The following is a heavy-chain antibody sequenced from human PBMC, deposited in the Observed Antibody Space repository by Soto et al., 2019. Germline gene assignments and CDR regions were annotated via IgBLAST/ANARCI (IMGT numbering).Heavy chain of an antibody. D-gene: IGHD2-21*02. V-gene: IGHV1-46*01. CDR2: VNPSGGHT. Sequence: QVQLVQSGAEVKKPGASVKVSCKASGDTFTDYYIHWVRQAPGQGLEWMGTVNPSGGHTTYAQHFLGRMTXTXXXSXXTLYMELTSLTSEDTAVYYCARGGHVVVVTAALDYWGQGTLVTVSS. CDR3: ARGGHVVVVTAALDY. CDR1: GDTFTDYY. J-gene: IGHJ4*02.